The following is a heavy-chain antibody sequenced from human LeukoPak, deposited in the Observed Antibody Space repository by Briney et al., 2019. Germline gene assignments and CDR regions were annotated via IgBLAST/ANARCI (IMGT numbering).Heavy chain of an antibody. D-gene: IGHD5-24*01. Sequence: PPQTLSLTCAVSGGSISSGGYSWSWIRQPPGKGLEWIGYMYYSGSTNYNPSLKSRVTISVDTSKNQFSLKLSSVTAADTAVYYCARRDGPFDYWGQGTLVTVSS. CDR2: MYYSGST. CDR1: GGSISSGGYS. CDR3: ARRDGPFDY. V-gene: IGHV4-30-4*07. J-gene: IGHJ4*02.